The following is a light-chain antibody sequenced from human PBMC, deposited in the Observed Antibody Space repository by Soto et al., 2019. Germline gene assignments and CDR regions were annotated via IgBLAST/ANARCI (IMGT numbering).Light chain of an antibody. CDR2: GTS. CDR3: QKYNSARWT. Sequence: DIQMTQSPSSLFASVGDRVTITCRASQGIRNNLGWYQQKPGKAPKRLIYGTSNLQYGAPSRFSGSGSGTEFTLTITSLQPEDFAPYYCQKYNSARWTLGQGTKVDIK. J-gene: IGKJ1*01. V-gene: IGKV1-17*01. CDR1: QGIRNN.